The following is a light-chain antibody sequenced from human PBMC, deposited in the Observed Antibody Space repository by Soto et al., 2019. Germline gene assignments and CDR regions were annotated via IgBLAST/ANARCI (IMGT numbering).Light chain of an antibody. V-gene: IGKV1-8*01. Sequence: AIRMTQSPSSFSASTGDRVTTTCRASQGISSYLAWYQQKPGKAPELLIYAASTLQSGVPSRFSGSGSGTDFTLTISCLQSEDFATYYCQQYYSFPWTFGQGTKVDIK. CDR3: QQYYSFPWT. J-gene: IGKJ1*01. CDR1: QGISSY. CDR2: AAS.